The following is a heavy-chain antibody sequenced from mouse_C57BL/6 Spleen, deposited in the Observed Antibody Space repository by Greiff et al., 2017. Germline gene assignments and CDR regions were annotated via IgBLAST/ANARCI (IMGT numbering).Heavy chain of an antibody. CDR3: ARSMGSDWYVDV. D-gene: IGHD1-3*01. V-gene: IGHV7-3*01. Sequence: EVLGVESGGGLVQPGGSLSLSCAASGFTFTDYYMSWVRQPPGKALEWLGFIRHQANGYTTEYSASVKGRFTISRDNSQSILYLQMNALRAEDSATYYCARSMGSDWYVDVWGTGTTVTVSS. J-gene: IGHJ1*03. CDR1: GFTFTDYY. CDR2: IRHQANGYTT.